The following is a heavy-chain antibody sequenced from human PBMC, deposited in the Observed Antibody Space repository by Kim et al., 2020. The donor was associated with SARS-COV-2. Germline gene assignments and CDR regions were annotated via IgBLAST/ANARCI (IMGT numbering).Heavy chain of an antibody. J-gene: IGHJ3*02. CDR1: GFTFSSYS. Sequence: GGSLRLSCAASGFTFSSYSMNWVRQAPGKGLEWVSSISSSSSYIYYADSVKGRFTISRDNAKNSLYLQMNSLRAEDTAVYYCARGWSGYYDREVGAFDIWGQGTMVTVSS. D-gene: IGHD3-3*01. CDR2: ISSSSSYI. CDR3: ARGWSGYYDREVGAFDI. V-gene: IGHV3-21*01.